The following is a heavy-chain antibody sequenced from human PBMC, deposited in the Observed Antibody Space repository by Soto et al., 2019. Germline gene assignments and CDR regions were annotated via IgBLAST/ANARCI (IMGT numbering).Heavy chain of an antibody. CDR3: ARGYDFWSGSKGWFDP. J-gene: IGHJ5*02. D-gene: IGHD3-3*01. Sequence: LSLTCAVYGGSFSGYYWSWIRQPPGKGLEWIGEINHSGSTNYNPSLKSRATISVDTSKNQFSLKLSSVTAADTAVYYCARGYDFWSGSKGWFDPWGQGTLVTVSS. CDR1: GGSFSGYY. V-gene: IGHV4-34*01. CDR2: INHSGST.